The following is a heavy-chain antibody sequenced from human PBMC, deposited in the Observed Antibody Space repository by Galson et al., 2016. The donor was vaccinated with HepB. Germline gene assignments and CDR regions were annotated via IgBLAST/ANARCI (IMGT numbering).Heavy chain of an antibody. CDR2: VYHKGET. J-gene: IGHJ5*01. D-gene: IGHD3-16*01. CDR3: ALQLGGNNWFDS. Sequence: SLTCAVSGSSIISTDWWTWVRQPPQRGLEWIGEVYHKGETSYNPSLKSRVTISVDTSKNQFSLNLDSVTAADTAIYYCALQLGGNNWFDSWGPGTLVAVSS. CDR1: GSSIISTDW. V-gene: IGHV4-4*02.